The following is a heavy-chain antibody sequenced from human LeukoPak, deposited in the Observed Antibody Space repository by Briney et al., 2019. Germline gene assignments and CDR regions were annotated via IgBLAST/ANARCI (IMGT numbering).Heavy chain of an antibody. CDR1: GGSISSSSYY. Sequence: PETLSLTCTVSGGSISSSSYYWGWIRQPPGKGLEWIGSIYYSGSTYYNPSLKSRVTISVDTSKNQFSLKLSSVTAADTAVYYCARPSGSYFGGIDYWGQGTLVTVSS. CDR2: IYYSGST. V-gene: IGHV4-39*01. CDR3: ARPSGSYFGGIDY. D-gene: IGHD1-26*01. J-gene: IGHJ4*02.